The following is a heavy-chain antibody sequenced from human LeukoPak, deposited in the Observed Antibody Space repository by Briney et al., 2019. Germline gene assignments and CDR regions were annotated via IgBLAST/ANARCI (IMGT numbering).Heavy chain of an antibody. CDR2: ISGSGGST. Sequence: GGSLRLSCAASGFTFSSYAMSWVPQAPGKGLEWVSAISGSGGSTYYADFVKGRFTISRDNSKNTLYLQMNSLRAEDTAVYYCAKDRESSTVTNYYFDYWGQGTLVTVSS. J-gene: IGHJ4*02. V-gene: IGHV3-23*01. D-gene: IGHD4-17*01. CDR3: AKDRESSTVTNYYFDY. CDR1: GFTFSSYA.